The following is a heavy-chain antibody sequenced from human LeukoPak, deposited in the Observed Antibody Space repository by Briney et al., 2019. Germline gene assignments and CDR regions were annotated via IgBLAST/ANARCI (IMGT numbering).Heavy chain of an antibody. CDR3: ARPPTVQYSSSSLGWYFDL. Sequence: ASVKVSCKASGYTFTSYDINWVRQATGQGLEWMGWMNPNSGNTGYAQKFQGRVTMTRNTSISTAYMELSSLRSEDTAVYYCARPPTVQYSSSSLGWYFDLWGRGTLVTVSS. CDR2: MNPNSGNT. J-gene: IGHJ2*01. D-gene: IGHD6-6*01. V-gene: IGHV1-8*01. CDR1: GYTFTSYD.